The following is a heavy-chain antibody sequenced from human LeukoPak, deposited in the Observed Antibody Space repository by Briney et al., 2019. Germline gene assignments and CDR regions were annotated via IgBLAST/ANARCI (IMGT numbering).Heavy chain of an antibody. D-gene: IGHD6-19*01. CDR2: INHSGST. Sequence: SETLSLTCAAYGGSFSGYYWSWIRQPPGKGLEWIGEINHSGSTNYNPSLKSRVTISVDTSKNQFSLKLSSVTAADTAVYYCARGKGSGWPTLDYWGQGTLVTVSS. CDR3: ARGKGSGWPTLDY. V-gene: IGHV4-34*01. J-gene: IGHJ4*02. CDR1: GGSFSGYY.